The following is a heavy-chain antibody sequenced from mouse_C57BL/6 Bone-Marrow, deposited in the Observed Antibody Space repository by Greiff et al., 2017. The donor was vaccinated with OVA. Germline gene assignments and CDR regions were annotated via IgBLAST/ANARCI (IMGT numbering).Heavy chain of an antibody. J-gene: IGHJ2*01. CDR2: IYPRSGNT. D-gene: IGHD1-1*02. CDR1: GYTFTSYG. V-gene: IGHV1-81*01. Sequence: QVQLKESGAELARPGASVKLSCKASGYTFTSYGISWVKQRTGQGLEWIGEIYPRSGNTYYNEKFKGKATLTADKSSSTAYMELRSLTSEDSAVYFCAREGSMANFDYWGQGTTLTVSS. CDR3: AREGSMANFDY.